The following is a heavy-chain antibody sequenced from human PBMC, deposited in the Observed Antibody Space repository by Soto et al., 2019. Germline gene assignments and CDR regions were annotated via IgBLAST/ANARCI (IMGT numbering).Heavy chain of an antibody. CDR3: AKDRMDHNSVWDPFDI. D-gene: IGHD1-20*01. J-gene: IGHJ3*02. V-gene: IGHV3-23*01. Sequence: VQLLGSGGGLVQPGGSLRLSCAASGFSFSIYAMSWVRQAPGKGLECVSGIGLGNDDTYYADSVKGRFIISRDNSKYTVSLQMNGLRVEDTAIYYCAKDRMDHNSVWDPFDIWGQGTTVTVSS. CDR2: IGLGNDDT. CDR1: GFSFSIYA.